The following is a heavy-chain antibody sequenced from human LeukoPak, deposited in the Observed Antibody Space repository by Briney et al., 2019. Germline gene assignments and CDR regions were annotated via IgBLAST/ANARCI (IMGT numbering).Heavy chain of an antibody. J-gene: IGHJ4*02. CDR1: GGSISTYY. V-gene: IGHV4-59*08. D-gene: IGHD6-13*01. CDR3: AGSSSQRRGLYYFDY. Sequence: SETLSLTCSVSGGSISTYYWSWIRQPAGKGLEWIGYIYYSGSTNYNPSLKSRVTISVDTSKNKFSLRLSSVTAADTAVYYCAGSSSQRRGLYYFDYWGQGTLVTVSS. CDR2: IYYSGST.